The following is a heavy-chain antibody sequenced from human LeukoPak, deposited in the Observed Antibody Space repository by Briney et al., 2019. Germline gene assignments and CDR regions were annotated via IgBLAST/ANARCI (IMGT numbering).Heavy chain of an antibody. D-gene: IGHD3-3*01. CDR2: INWNGGST. V-gene: IGHV3-20*04. J-gene: IGHJ4*02. Sequence: GGSLRLSCAASGFTVSSNYMSWVRQAPGKGLEWVSGINWNGGSTGYADSVKGRFTISRDNAKNSLYLQMNSLRAEDTALYYCARAVITIFGVVRAYYFDYWGQGTLVTVSS. CDR3: ARAVITIFGVVRAYYFDY. CDR1: GFTVSSNY.